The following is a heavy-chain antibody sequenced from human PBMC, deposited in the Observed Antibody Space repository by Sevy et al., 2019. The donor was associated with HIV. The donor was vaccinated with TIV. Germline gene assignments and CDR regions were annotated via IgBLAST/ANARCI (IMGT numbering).Heavy chain of an antibody. Sequence: GGSLRLSCVASGFTFSRYSMNWVRQAPGKGLEWVSNIGSNGPTIYYADSVKGRFTISRDNAKNSLYLQMNSLREEETAVDYCARRGSGWCKFDSWGQGTLVTVSS. D-gene: IGHD6-19*01. J-gene: IGHJ4*02. CDR2: IGSNGPTI. CDR3: ARRGSGWCKFDS. CDR1: GFTFSRYS. V-gene: IGHV3-48*02.